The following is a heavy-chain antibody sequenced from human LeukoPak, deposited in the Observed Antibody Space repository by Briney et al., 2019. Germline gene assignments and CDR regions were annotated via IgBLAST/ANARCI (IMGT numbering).Heavy chain of an antibody. Sequence: GGSLRLPCAASGLTFSSHLMHWVRQAPGKGLVWVSRISSDGTYTNYADSVRGRFTISRDNAKNTLYLQMNSLRAEDTAVYYCARGSGSSGGYYVGDFWGQGALVTVS. CDR3: ARGSGSSGGYYVGDF. V-gene: IGHV3-74*01. CDR1: GLTFSSHL. D-gene: IGHD1-26*01. CDR2: ISSDGTYT. J-gene: IGHJ4*02.